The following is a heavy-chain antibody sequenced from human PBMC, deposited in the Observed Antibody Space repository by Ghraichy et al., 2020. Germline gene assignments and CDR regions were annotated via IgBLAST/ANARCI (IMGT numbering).Heavy chain of an antibody. CDR1: GGSISSYY. V-gene: IGHV4-59*01. D-gene: IGHD6-19*01. J-gene: IGHJ4*02. CDR3: ARTSQIAVAFNY. Sequence: SETLSLTCTVSGGSISSYYWSWIRQPPGKGLEWIGYIYYSGSTNYNPSLKSRVTISVDTSKNQFSLKLSSVTAADTAVYYCARTSQIAVAFNYWGQGSLVTVSS. CDR2: IYYSGST.